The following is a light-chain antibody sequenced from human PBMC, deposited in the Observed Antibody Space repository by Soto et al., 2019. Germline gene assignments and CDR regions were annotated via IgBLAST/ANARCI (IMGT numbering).Light chain of an antibody. Sequence: EIVMTHAPATLSVYPGERATLSCRASQSVSSNLAWYQQKPGQAPRLLIYGASTRATGIPARFSGSGSGTEFTLTISSLQSEDFAVYYCQQYNNWPITFGQGTRLEIK. CDR3: QQYNNWPIT. CDR2: GAS. CDR1: QSVSSN. V-gene: IGKV3-15*01. J-gene: IGKJ5*01.